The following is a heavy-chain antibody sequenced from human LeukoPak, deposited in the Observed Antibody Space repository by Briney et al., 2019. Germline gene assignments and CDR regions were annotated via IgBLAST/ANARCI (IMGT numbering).Heavy chain of an antibody. D-gene: IGHD3-16*02. CDR1: GFTFSSYA. CDR3: ARRSSFGGVIGRFDAFDI. J-gene: IGHJ3*02. V-gene: IGHV3-30-3*01. CDR2: ISYDGRNK. Sequence: GRSLRLSCAASGFTFSSYAMRWVRQAPGKGLEWVAVISYDGRNKYYADSVKGRFTISRDNSKNTLYLQMNSLRAEDTAVYYCARRSSFGGVIGRFDAFDIWGQGTMVTVSS.